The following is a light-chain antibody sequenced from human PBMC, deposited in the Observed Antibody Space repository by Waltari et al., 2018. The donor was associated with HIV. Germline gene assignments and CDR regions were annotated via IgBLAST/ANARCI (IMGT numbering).Light chain of an antibody. Sequence: QSALTQPASVSGSPEQSITLSCTGASSDVGRYNYVSWYQHHPGKAPKLIFYDVTNRASVVCNRFSDSKACTTASLTISGLQAEDEAYYYCSSYTSSRTVVFGGGTKLTVL. J-gene: IGLJ2*01. V-gene: IGLV2-14*03. CDR3: SSYTSSRTVV. CDR1: SSDVGRYNY. CDR2: DVT.